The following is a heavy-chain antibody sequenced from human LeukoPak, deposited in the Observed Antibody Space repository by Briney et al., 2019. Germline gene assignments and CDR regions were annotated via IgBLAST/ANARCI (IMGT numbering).Heavy chain of an antibody. CDR2: INSDGSHT. V-gene: IGHV3-74*01. D-gene: IGHD5-12*01. Sequence: TGGSLRLSCAASGFTFSDYWMHWVREAPGKGLVWVSRINSDGSHTDYADSVKGRFSLSRDNAKNSLYLQMNSLRAEDTAVYYCAKVATEGYYFDYWGQGTLVTVSS. CDR1: GFTFSDYW. CDR3: AKVATEGYYFDY. J-gene: IGHJ4*02.